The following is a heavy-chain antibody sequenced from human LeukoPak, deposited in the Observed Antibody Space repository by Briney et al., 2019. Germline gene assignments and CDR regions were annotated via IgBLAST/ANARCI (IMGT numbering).Heavy chain of an antibody. D-gene: IGHD5-12*01. CDR2: ISSSSSYI. CDR3: ARELGTSGYDALDY. V-gene: IGHV3-21*01. CDR1: GFTVTNNP. J-gene: IGHJ4*02. Sequence: GGSLRLSCAASGFTVTNNPLTWVRQAPGKGLEWVSSISSSSSYIYYADSVKGRFTISRDNAKNSLYLQMNSLRAEDTAVYYCARELGTSGYDALDYWGQGTLVTVSS.